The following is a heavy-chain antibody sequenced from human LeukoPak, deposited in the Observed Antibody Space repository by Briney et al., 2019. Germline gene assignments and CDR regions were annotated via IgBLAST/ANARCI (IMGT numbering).Heavy chain of an antibody. CDR1: GFTFSSYS. J-gene: IGHJ4*02. Sequence: GGSLRLSCAASGFTFSSYSMNWVRQAPGKGLEWVSSISSSSSYIYYADSVKGRFTISRDNAKNSLYLQMNSLRDEDTALYYCAGDALGGFDHWGQGTLVTVSS. CDR2: ISSSSSYI. CDR3: AGDALGGFDH. D-gene: IGHD3-10*01. V-gene: IGHV3-21*01.